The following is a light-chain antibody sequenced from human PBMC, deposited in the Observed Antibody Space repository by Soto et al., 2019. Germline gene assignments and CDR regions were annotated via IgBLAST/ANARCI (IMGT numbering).Light chain of an antibody. CDR2: DAS. CDR1: QDIRNY. Sequence: DIQMTQSPSSLSASVGDSVTITCQASQDIRNYLNWYQQKPGKAPKLLIYDASNLETGVPSRFSGSGSVTHCTFTISSLPPEDIATSYCQHYDNLPFFVPGTNVDIK. CDR3: QHYDNLPF. V-gene: IGKV1-33*01. J-gene: IGKJ3*01.